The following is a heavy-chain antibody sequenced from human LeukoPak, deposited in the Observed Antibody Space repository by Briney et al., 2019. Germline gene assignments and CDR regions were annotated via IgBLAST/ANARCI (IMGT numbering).Heavy chain of an antibody. V-gene: IGHV4-34*01. J-gene: IGHJ4*02. CDR1: GGSFSGYY. D-gene: IGHD6-13*01. CDR2: INHSGST. Sequence: PSETLSLTCAVYGGSFSGYYWSWIRQPPGEGLEWIGEINHSGSTNYNPSLKSRVTISVDTSKNQFSLKLSSVTAADTAVYYCARSSSWYPLDYWGQGTLVTVSS. CDR3: ARSSSWYPLDY.